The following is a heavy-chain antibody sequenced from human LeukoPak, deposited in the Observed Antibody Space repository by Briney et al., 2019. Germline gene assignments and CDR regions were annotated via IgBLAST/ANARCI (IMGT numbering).Heavy chain of an antibody. V-gene: IGHV3-48*04. J-gene: IGHJ4*02. Sequence: GGSLRLSCAASGFTFSSYSMNWVRQAPGKGLEWVSYISGSSSSIFYADSVKGRFTISRDNAKNSLYLQMNSLRAEDTAVYYCARVGGSYYEGFDYWGQGTLVTVSS. D-gene: IGHD1-26*01. CDR3: ARVGGSYYEGFDY. CDR2: ISGSSSSI. CDR1: GFTFSSYS.